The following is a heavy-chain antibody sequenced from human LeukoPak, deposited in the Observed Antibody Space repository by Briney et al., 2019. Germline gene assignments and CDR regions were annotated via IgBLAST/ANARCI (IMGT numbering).Heavy chain of an antibody. CDR3: AKDPGSGRDGYNYGIDY. CDR2: IGSSGSYI. Sequence: PGGSLRLSCAASGFTFSSYSLIWVRQAPGKGLEWIAYIGSSGSYIHYADSVRGRFFISRDNSKNTLYLQMNSLRAEDTAVYYCAKDPGSGRDGYNYGIDYWGQGTLVTVSS. CDR1: GFTFSSYS. J-gene: IGHJ4*02. D-gene: IGHD5-24*01. V-gene: IGHV3-21*05.